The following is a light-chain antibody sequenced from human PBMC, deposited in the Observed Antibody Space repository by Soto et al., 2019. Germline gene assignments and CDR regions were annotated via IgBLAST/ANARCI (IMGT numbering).Light chain of an antibody. Sequence: QSALTQPRSVSGSPGQSVTISCTGTSSDVGGYNYVSWYQQHPGKAPKLMISEASRRPSGVPDRFSGSKSGNTASLTVSGLQAEDEADYYCCSHAGTYTWVFGGGTKLTVL. CDR1: SSDVGGYNY. CDR3: CSHAGTYTWV. V-gene: IGLV2-11*01. CDR2: EAS. J-gene: IGLJ3*02.